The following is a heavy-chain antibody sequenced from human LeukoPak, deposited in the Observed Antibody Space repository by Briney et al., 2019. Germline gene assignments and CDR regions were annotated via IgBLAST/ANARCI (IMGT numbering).Heavy chain of an antibody. V-gene: IGHV1-18*01. CDR3: ARDYCTRGGDCYKEDLFDS. J-gene: IGHJ5*01. CDR1: GYTFGIYG. D-gene: IGHD2-21*02. CDR2: ISPYDGDT. Sequence: ASVKVSCKASGYTFGIYGISWVRQAPGQGLEWMAWISPYDGDTNYAQKFEGRVTMTTETSTNTAYMELRSLRSDDTAIYYCARDYCTRGGDCYKEDLFDSWGQGTLVTVSA.